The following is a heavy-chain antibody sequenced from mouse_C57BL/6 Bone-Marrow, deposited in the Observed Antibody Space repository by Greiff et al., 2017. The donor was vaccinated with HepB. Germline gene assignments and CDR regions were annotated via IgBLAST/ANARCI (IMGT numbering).Heavy chain of an antibody. Sequence: EVKLVESGGGLVKPGGSLKLSCAASGFTFSSYTMSWVRQTPEKRLEWVATISGGGGNTYYPDSVKGRFTISRDNAKNTLYLQMSSLRSEDTALYYCARQPPLSPWFAYWGQGTLVTVSA. V-gene: IGHV5-9*01. CDR2: ISGGGGNT. CDR1: GFTFSSYT. CDR3: ARQPPLSPWFAY. J-gene: IGHJ3*01. D-gene: IGHD6-5*01.